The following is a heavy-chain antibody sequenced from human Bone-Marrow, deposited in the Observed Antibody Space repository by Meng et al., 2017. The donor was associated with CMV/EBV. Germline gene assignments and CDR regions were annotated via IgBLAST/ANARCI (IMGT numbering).Heavy chain of an antibody. D-gene: IGHD1-26*01. J-gene: IGHJ4*02. Sequence: SETLSLTCAVYGGSFSGYYWSWIRQPPGKGLEWIGEINHSGSTNYNPSLKSRVTISVDTSKNQFSLKLSSVTAADTAVYYCARGWAWVNYWGQGTLVTVSS. V-gene: IGHV4-34*01. CDR3: ARGWAWVNY. CDR2: INHSGST. CDR1: GGSFSGYY.